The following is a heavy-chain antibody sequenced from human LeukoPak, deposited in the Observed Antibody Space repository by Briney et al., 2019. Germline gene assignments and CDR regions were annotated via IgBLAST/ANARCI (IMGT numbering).Heavy chain of an antibody. V-gene: IGHV3-NL1*01. CDR3: AKDPTAVAGGGLDY. CDR2: IRGNADTT. D-gene: IGHD6-19*01. CDR1: GFTFSSYG. J-gene: IGHJ4*02. Sequence: GGSLRLSCAASGFTFSSYGMHWVRQAPGKGLEWVSGIRGNADTTYYADSVKGRFTISRDNSKNTLYLQMNSLRAEDTAVYYCAKDPTAVAGGGLDYWGQGTLVTVSS.